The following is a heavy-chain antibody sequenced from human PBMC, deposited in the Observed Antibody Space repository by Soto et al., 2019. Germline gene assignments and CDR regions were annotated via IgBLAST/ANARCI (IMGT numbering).Heavy chain of an antibody. V-gene: IGHV1-18*01. D-gene: IGHD3-22*01. CDR3: ASQNYYYDSSGYYRSQDY. CDR1: GYTFTSYG. Sequence: GASVKVSCKASGYTFTSYGISWVRQAPGQGLEWMGWISAYNGNTNYAQKLQGRVTMTTDKSTSTAYMELSSLRSEDTAVYYCASQNYYYDSSGYYRSQDYWGQGTLVTVSS. CDR2: ISAYNGNT. J-gene: IGHJ4*02.